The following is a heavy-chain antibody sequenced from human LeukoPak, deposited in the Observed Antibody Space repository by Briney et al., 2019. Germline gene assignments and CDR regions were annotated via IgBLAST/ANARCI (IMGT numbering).Heavy chain of an antibody. D-gene: IGHD3-16*01. V-gene: IGHV3-21*01. CDR2: ISSSSSYI. J-gene: IGHJ4*02. CDR1: GFTFSSYS. CDR3: ARVGVRGLEFGYYFDY. Sequence: GGSLRLSCAASGFTFSSYSMNWVRQAPGKGLEWVSSISSSSSYIYYADSVKGRFTISRDNAKNSLYLQMNSLRAEDTAVYYCARVGVRGLEFGYYFDYWGQGTLVTVSS.